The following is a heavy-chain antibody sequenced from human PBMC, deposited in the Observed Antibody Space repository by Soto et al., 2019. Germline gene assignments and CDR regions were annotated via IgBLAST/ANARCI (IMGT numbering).Heavy chain of an antibody. Sequence: SQTLSLTCDISGDSVSRNSGAWNWIRQSPSRGLEWLGRTYYRSKWYNDYAVSVKSRISINADTSKNQFSLQLNSVTPEDTAVYYCTRGRGFGYYYYGMDVWGQGTTVTVSS. V-gene: IGHV6-1*01. CDR2: TYYRSKWYN. D-gene: IGHD3-3*01. CDR1: GDSVSRNSGA. J-gene: IGHJ6*02. CDR3: TRGRGFGYYYYGMDV.